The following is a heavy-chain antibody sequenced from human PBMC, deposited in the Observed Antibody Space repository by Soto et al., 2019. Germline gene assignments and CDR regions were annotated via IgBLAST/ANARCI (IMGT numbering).Heavy chain of an antibody. CDR3: ARAPIAAAGIVYFDY. J-gene: IGHJ4*02. V-gene: IGHV3-30-3*01. CDR2: ISYDGSNK. D-gene: IGHD6-13*01. Sequence: PGGSLRLSCAASGFTFSSYAMHWVRQAPGKGLEWVAVISYDGSNKYYADSVKGRFTISRDNSKNTLYLQMNSLRAEDTAVYYCARAPIAAAGIVYFDYWGQGTQVTVSS. CDR1: GFTFSSYA.